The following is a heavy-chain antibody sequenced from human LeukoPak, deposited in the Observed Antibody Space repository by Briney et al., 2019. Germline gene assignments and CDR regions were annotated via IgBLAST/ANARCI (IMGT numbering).Heavy chain of an antibody. V-gene: IGHV1-18*01. CDR1: GYTFTSYG. Sequence: GASVKVSCKASGYTFTSYGISWVRQAPGQGLEWMGWISAYNGNTNYAQKLQGRVTMTTDTSTSTAYMELRSLRSDDTAVYYCARDFRVLGYDSSGSDYWGQGTLVTVSS. J-gene: IGHJ4*02. CDR3: ARDFRVLGYDSSGSDY. D-gene: IGHD3-22*01. CDR2: ISAYNGNT.